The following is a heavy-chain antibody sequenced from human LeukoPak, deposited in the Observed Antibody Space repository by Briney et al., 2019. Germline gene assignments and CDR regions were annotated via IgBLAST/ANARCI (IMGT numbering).Heavy chain of an antibody. J-gene: IGHJ4*01. CDR3: ARPLDGRTVTLHY. Sequence: PSETLSLTCTVSGGSISSYYWSWIRQPPGKGLEWIGYIYYTGSTNYNPSLKSRVTISVDTSKNQFSLKLTSVTAADTAVYYCARPLDGRTVTLHYWGQGTLVTVSS. CDR2: IYYTGST. CDR1: GGSISSYY. D-gene: IGHD4-17*01. V-gene: IGHV4-59*01.